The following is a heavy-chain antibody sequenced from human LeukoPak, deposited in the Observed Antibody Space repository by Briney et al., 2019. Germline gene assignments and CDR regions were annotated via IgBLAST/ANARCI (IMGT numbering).Heavy chain of an antibody. CDR3: AKDKNWNVCDY. D-gene: IGHD1-1*01. CDR1: GFTFSSYW. J-gene: IGHJ4*02. Sequence: GGSLRPSCAVSGFTFSSYWMIWFRQAPGKGLEWVAHINQDGSVKNYVDSVKGRFTISRDNANNFLYLQMNSLRAEDTAVYYCAKDKNWNVCDYWGRGTLVTVSS. CDR2: INQDGSVK. V-gene: IGHV3-7*01.